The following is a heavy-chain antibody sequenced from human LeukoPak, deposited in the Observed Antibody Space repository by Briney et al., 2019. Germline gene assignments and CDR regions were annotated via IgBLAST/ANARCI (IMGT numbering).Heavy chain of an antibody. CDR1: GFTFNAHA. V-gene: IGHV3-30*01. D-gene: IGHD1-14*01. Sequence: PGGSLRLSCAASGFTFNAHAMHWVRQAPGKGLEWVAVVANDGRDKQYADSMKGRFTISRDNSENTLYLQMNTLRAEDTAVYYCARDRNSPAKYYFDYWGQGTLVTVSS. J-gene: IGHJ4*02. CDR3: ARDRNSPAKYYFDY. CDR2: VANDGRDK.